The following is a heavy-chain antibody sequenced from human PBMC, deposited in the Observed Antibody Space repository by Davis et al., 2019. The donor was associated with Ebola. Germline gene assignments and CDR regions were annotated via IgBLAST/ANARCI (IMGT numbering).Heavy chain of an antibody. CDR2: INPKSGGT. J-gene: IGHJ6*03. D-gene: IGHD5/OR15-5a*01. V-gene: IGHV1-2*04. Sequence: AASVKVSCKASGYTFIDYYIHWVRQAPGQGLEWMGWINPKSGGTKCAQKFQDWITMTMDTSITTAYVELSGLTSDDTAIYYCARAVSPTADYYMDVWGKGTAVTVSS. CDR3: ARAVSPTADYYMDV. CDR1: GYTFIDYY.